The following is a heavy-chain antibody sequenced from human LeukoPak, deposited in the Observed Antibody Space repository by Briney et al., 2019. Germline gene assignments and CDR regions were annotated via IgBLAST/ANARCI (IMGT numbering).Heavy chain of an antibody. CDR2: IYDSGST. CDR3: ARDCSGGSCYGAFDT. J-gene: IGHJ3*02. V-gene: IGHV4-30-4*01. Sequence: SETLSLTCTVSGASIRSGDYYWSWIRQPPGKGLEWIGYIYDSGSTYYNPSLKSRITISVDTSENRFSLKLSSVTATDTAVYYCARDCSGGSCYGAFDTWGQGTMVTVSS. CDR1: GASIRSGDYY. D-gene: IGHD2-15*01.